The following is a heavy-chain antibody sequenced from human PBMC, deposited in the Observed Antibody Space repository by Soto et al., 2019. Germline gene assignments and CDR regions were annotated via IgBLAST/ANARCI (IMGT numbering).Heavy chain of an antibody. CDR1: GGSISSGGYY. CDR3: ARVSTGEAGYSYGY. V-gene: IGHV4-31*03. CDR2: IYYSGST. J-gene: IGHJ4*02. Sequence: SETLSLTCTVSGGSISSGGYYWSWIRQHPGKGLEWIGYIYYSGSTYYNPSLKSRVTISVDTSKNQFSLKLSSVTAADTAVYYCARVSTGEAGYSYGYWGQGTLVTVSS. D-gene: IGHD5-18*01.